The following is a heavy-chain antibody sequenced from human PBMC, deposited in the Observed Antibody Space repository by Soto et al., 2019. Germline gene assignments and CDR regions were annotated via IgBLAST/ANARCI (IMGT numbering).Heavy chain of an antibody. Sequence: GASVKVSCKASGYTFTRYYINWVRQAPGQGLEWMGIINPATGITNYAQNFEGRITMTRDTSTSTVYMEMSSLRSDDTAVYYCARDRVSMVVWGHGTTVTVSS. CDR2: INPATGIT. CDR1: GYTFTRYY. V-gene: IGHV1-46*01. D-gene: IGHD3-10*01. J-gene: IGHJ6*02. CDR3: ARDRVSMVV.